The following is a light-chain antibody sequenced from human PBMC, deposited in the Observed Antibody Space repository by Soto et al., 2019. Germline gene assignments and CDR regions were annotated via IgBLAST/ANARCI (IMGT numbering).Light chain of an antibody. CDR2: AAS. Sequence: DIQMTQSPSSLSASVGDRVSITCRASQSIRSHLNWYQQKAGKAPKVLIYAASSLQSGVPSRFSGSGSGTEFTLTISSLQPEDFATYYCLQHNSYPLTFGGGTKVDIK. CDR1: QSIRSH. CDR3: LQHNSYPLT. J-gene: IGKJ4*01. V-gene: IGKV1-17*01.